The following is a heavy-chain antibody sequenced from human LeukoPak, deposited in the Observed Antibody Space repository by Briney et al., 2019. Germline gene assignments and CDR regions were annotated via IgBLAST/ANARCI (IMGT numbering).Heavy chain of an antibody. Sequence: APVKVSCKASGYDFTGYYVHWVRQAPGHGFEWMGWVNPRNGGTHYAQNFQGRVTITGDTSITTAYMELGSLTSDDTAVYYCARVSWLVVALDYWGQGTLVTVSS. CDR1: GYDFTGYY. CDR2: VNPRNGGT. J-gene: IGHJ4*02. V-gene: IGHV1-2*02. D-gene: IGHD6-19*01. CDR3: ARVSWLVVALDY.